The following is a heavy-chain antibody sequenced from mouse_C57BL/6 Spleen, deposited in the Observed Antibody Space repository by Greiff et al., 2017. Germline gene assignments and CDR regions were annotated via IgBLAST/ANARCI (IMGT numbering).Heavy chain of an antibody. CDR2: IYPGDGDT. CDR1: GYAFSSSW. J-gene: IGHJ4*01. V-gene: IGHV1-82*01. Sequence: QVQLKESGPELVKPGASVKISCKASGYAFSSSWMNWVKQRPGKGLEWIGRIYPGDGDTNYNGKFKGKATLTADKSSSTAYMQLSSLTSEDSAVYFCASPHYYGSSYAAMDYWGQGTSVTVSS. CDR3: ASPHYYGSSYAAMDY. D-gene: IGHD1-1*01.